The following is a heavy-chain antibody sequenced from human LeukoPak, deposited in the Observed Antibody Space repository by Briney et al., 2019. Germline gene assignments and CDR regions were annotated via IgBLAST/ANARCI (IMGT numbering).Heavy chain of an antibody. D-gene: IGHD3-22*01. CDR1: GFTFSSYA. CDR2: ISYDGSNK. Sequence: GRSLRLSCAASGFTFSSYAMHWVSQAPGKGLECLAVISYDGSNKYYAESVKGRFTISRDNSKNTLYLQMNSLRAEDTAVYYCASPKRPYYDSSGYYYLFDYWGQGTLVTVSS. J-gene: IGHJ4*02. CDR3: ASPKRPYYDSSGYYYLFDY. V-gene: IGHV3-30-3*01.